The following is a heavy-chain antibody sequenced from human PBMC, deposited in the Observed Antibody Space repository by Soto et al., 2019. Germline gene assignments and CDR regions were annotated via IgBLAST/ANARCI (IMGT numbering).Heavy chain of an antibody. D-gene: IGHD2-2*01. Sequence: QVQLVESGGGVVQPGRSLRLSCAASGFTFSSYGMHWVRQAPGKGLEWVAVISSDGSNKYYADSVKGRFTISRDNSKSTVHLQRNSLRAEDTAVYYCAKRDCIRTSCRQGYYYGMDVWGQGTTVTVSS. CDR2: ISSDGSNK. CDR1: GFTFSSYG. CDR3: AKRDCIRTSCRQGYYYGMDV. J-gene: IGHJ6*02. V-gene: IGHV3-30*18.